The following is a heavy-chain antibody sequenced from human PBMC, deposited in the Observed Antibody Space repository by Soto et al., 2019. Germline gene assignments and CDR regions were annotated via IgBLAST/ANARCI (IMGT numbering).Heavy chain of an antibody. Sequence: GGSLRLSCAASGFIFSTYAMHWVRQAPGKGLEWVAFISYDAGNKNYADSVKGRFTISRDNSKNTLYLQMNSLRGEDTAVYYCARLDIVGRTGPRDPWGQGTLVTVSS. V-gene: IGHV3-30-3*01. CDR1: GFIFSTYA. D-gene: IGHD1-26*01. J-gene: IGHJ5*02. CDR2: ISYDAGNK. CDR3: ARLDIVGRTGPRDP.